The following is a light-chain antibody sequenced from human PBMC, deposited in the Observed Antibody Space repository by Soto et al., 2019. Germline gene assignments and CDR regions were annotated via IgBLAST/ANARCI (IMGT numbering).Light chain of an antibody. Sequence: QSVLAQPASVSGSPGQSITISCTGTSSDVGAYNSVSRYQQHPHKAPQVIIYKGTQRPSGVSNRFSGSTSGNAASLTISGLQADDEADYFCCSSAPESTYVFGNGTKLTVL. CDR2: KGT. J-gene: IGLJ1*01. V-gene: IGLV2-23*01. CDR3: CSSAPESTYV. CDR1: SSDVGAYNS.